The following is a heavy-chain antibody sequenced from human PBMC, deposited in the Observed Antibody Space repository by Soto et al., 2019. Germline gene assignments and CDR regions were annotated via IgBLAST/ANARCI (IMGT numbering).Heavy chain of an antibody. CDR2: IRHNGDGI. CDR1: GFSFSSCS. Sequence: HPGGSLRLSCSASGFSFSSCSMHWVRQAPGKGLEYVAVIRHNGDGIYYGDSVKGRFTVSRDNSKNTLYLQMSSLRAEDTAVYYCVRDWWGFDYWGQGTLVTVSS. CDR3: VRDWWGFDY. V-gene: IGHV3-64D*06. D-gene: IGHD2-15*01. J-gene: IGHJ4*02.